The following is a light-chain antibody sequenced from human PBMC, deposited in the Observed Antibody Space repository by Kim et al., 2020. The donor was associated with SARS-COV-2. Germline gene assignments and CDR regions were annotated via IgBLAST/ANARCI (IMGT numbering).Light chain of an antibody. J-gene: IGKJ1*01. CDR2: GAS. CDR1: QSVSSIY. V-gene: IGKV3-20*01. Sequence: EIVLTQSPGTLSLSPGERATLSCRASQSVSSIYLAWYQQKPGQAPRLLIYGASSRATGIPDRFSGSGSGTDFTLTISRLEPEDFAVYYCQQYSSSSWTFVQGTKVDIK. CDR3: QQYSSSSWT.